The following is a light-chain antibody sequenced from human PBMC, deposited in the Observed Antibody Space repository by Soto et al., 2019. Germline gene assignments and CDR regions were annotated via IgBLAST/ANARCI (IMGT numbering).Light chain of an antibody. Sequence: EIVLTQSPGTLSLSPGERATLSCRASQSVSNNYLAWYQQKPGQAPRLLIYDSSNRSTGIPARFSGSGSGTDFTLTISSLEPEDFAVYCWQQYGSSGTFGQGTKVDIK. CDR1: QSVSNNY. J-gene: IGKJ1*01. V-gene: IGKV3-20*01. CDR2: DSS. CDR3: QQYGSSGT.